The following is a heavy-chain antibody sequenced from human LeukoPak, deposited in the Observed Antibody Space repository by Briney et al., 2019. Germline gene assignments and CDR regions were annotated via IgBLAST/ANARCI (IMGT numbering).Heavy chain of an antibody. Sequence: SVKVSCKASGGTFSSYAISWVRQAPGQGLEWMGGIIPIFGTANYAQKFQGRVTITADKSTGTGYMELSSLRSEDSAVYYCAVLSDGAYCGGDCFYLDSWGQGTLVAVSS. V-gene: IGHV1-69*06. J-gene: IGHJ5*01. CDR3: AVLSDGAYCGGDCFYLDS. D-gene: IGHD2-21*02. CDR2: IIPIFGTA. CDR1: GGTFSSYA.